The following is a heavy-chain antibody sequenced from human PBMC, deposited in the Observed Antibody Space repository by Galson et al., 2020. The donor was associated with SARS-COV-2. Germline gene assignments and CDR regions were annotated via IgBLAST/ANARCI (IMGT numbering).Heavy chain of an antibody. CDR2: ILSSGST. CDR3: ARGDSWNFDY. J-gene: IGHJ4*02. Sequence: SETLSLTCSVSGGSLSNYYWSWIRQSPGKGLEWIGYILSSGSTNYHPSLRSRVTISLDTTKNQFSLKLNSATAADTAVYYCARGDSWNFDYWGRGTLFTVSS. D-gene: IGHD1-1*01. V-gene: IGHV4-59*13. CDR1: GGSLSNYY.